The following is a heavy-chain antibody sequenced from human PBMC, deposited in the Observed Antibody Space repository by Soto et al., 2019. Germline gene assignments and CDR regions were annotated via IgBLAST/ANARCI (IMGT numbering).Heavy chain of an antibody. Sequence: EVQLLESGGGLVQPGGSLRLSCAASGFTFSSYAISWVRQAPGKGLEWVSAISGSGGSTYYADSVKGRFTISRDNSKNTLYLQMNSLRAEDTAVYYCAKAVDYYGSGSYFDYWGQGTLVTVSS. D-gene: IGHD3-10*01. CDR2: ISGSGGST. V-gene: IGHV3-23*01. CDR1: GFTFSSYA. CDR3: AKAVDYYGSGSYFDY. J-gene: IGHJ4*02.